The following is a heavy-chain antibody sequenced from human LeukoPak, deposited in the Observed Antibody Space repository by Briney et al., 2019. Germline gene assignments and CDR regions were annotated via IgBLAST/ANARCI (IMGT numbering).Heavy chain of an antibody. J-gene: IGHJ4*02. CDR2: ISYDGSKK. Sequence: PGGSLRLSCAASGFTFSNYGMHWVRQAPGKGLEWVALISYDGSKKYYADSVKGRFTISRDNSKNTLFLQMDSLRAEDTAVFYCAKVYGDYALDYWGQGTLVTVSS. V-gene: IGHV3-30*18. CDR1: GFTFSNYG. D-gene: IGHD4-17*01. CDR3: AKVYGDYALDY.